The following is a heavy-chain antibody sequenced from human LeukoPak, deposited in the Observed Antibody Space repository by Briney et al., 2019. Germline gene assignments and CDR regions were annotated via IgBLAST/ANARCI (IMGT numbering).Heavy chain of an antibody. CDR2: INPNSGGT. CDR3: AKGKLVFDYYDSSGYYRY. V-gene: IGHV1-2*02. D-gene: IGHD3-22*01. J-gene: IGHJ4*02. Sequence: ASVKVSCRALGYIFTDYYIYWVRQAPGQGLEWMGWINPNSGGTNYAQKFQGRVTMTRDTSISTAYMELSRLRSDDTAVYYCAKGKLVFDYYDSSGYYRYWGQGTLVTVSS. CDR1: GYIFTDYY.